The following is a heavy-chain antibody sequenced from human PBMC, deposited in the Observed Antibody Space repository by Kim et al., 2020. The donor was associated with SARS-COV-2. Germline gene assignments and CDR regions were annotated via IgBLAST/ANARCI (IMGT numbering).Heavy chain of an antibody. CDR3: ARGVSSFEI. V-gene: IGHV3-7*01. CDR2: GSEK. Sequence: GSEKYSVDSVKGRFTISRDNAKNSLYLQMNSLGAEDTAVYYCARGVSSFEIWGQGTMVTVSS. D-gene: IGHD2-8*01. J-gene: IGHJ3*02.